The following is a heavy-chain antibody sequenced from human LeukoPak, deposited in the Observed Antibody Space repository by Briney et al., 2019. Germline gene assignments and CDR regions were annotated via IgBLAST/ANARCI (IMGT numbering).Heavy chain of an antibody. D-gene: IGHD2-15*01. CDR3: ARGYCSGGSCYPFDY. CDR2: ISAYNGNT. J-gene: IGHJ4*02. CDR1: GYTFTSYG. Sequence: ASVKVSCKASGYTFTSYGISWVRQAPGQGLEWMGRISAYNGNTNYAQKLQGRVTMTTDTSTSTAYMELRSLRSDDTAVYYCARGYCSGGSCYPFDYWGQGTLATVSS. V-gene: IGHV1-18*01.